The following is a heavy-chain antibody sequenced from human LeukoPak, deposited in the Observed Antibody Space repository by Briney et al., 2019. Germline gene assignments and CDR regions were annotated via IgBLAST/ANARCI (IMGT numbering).Heavy chain of an antibody. Sequence: GGSLRLSCAASGFIFSDYYMSWIRQAPGKGLEWVSYISSSGSTIYYADSVKGRFTSSRDNAKNSLYLQMKSLRAEDTAVYYCARDEFPGIAAAGFDPWGQGTLVTVSS. CDR3: ARDEFPGIAAAGFDP. CDR2: ISSSGSTI. V-gene: IGHV3-11*01. J-gene: IGHJ5*02. D-gene: IGHD6-13*01. CDR1: GFIFSDYY.